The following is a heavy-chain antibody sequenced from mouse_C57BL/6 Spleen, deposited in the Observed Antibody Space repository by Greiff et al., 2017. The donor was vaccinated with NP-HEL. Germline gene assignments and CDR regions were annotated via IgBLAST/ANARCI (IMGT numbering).Heavy chain of an antibody. CDR2: INPNNGGT. V-gene: IGHV1-22*01. CDR1: GYTFTDYN. Sequence: EVQLQQSGPELVKPGASVKMSCKASGYTFTDYNMHWVKQSHGKSLEWIGYINPNNGGTSYNQKFKGKATLTVNKSSSTAYMELRSLTSEDSAVYYCARGTAQATYFAYWGQGTLVTVSA. D-gene: IGHD3-2*02. J-gene: IGHJ3*01. CDR3: ARGTAQATYFAY.